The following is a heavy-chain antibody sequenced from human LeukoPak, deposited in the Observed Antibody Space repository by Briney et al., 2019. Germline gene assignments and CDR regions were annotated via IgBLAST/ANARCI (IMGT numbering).Heavy chain of an antibody. V-gene: IGHV3-30*02. CDR2: IRFDGSNK. Sequence: GESLRLSCEASGFPFNKFGMHWVRQAPGKGREWVAFIRFDGSNKYYGDSVKGRITISRDQAKNTVYLQMNSLTVDDTAVYYCAKEGAYYFDYWGQGAVVTVSS. J-gene: IGHJ4*02. CDR1: GFPFNKFG. CDR3: AKEGAYYFDY.